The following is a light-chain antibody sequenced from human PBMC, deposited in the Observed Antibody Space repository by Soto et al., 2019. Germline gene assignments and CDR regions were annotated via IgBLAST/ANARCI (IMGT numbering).Light chain of an antibody. V-gene: IGKV3-11*01. J-gene: IGKJ1*01. CDR3: QQRSIWPRT. Sequence: EVVMTQSPATLSVSPGERATLSCRASQSVSSYLAWYQQKPGQAPRLLIYDASNRATGIPARFSGSGSGTDFTLTISSLEPEDFAVYYCQQRSIWPRTFGQGTK. CDR2: DAS. CDR1: QSVSSY.